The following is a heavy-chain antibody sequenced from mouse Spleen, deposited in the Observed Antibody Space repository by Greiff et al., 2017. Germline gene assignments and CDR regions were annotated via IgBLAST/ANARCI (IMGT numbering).Heavy chain of an antibody. V-gene: IGHV5-9*04. CDR2: ISSGGGNT. CDR3: ARHDYYSNYLAWFAY. D-gene: IGHD2-5*01. Sequence: EVKLMESGGGLVKPGGSLKLSCAASGFTFSSYTMSWVRQTPAKRQEWVATISSGGGNTYYPDSVKGRFTISRDNARNTLYLQMGSLRSEDTAMYYCARHDYYSNYLAWFAYWGQGTLVTVSA. J-gene: IGHJ3*01. CDR1: GFTFSSYT.